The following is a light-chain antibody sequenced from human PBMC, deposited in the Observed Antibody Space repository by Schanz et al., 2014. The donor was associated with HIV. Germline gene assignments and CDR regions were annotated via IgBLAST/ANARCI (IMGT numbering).Light chain of an antibody. CDR3: ATWDTTLSAVV. CDR1: AFNIFQNY. J-gene: IGLJ2*01. CDR2: VNH. Sequence: SVLTQPPSLSSSPFPLFTISCAGSAFNIFQNYVSWFQQFPGTAPKLLIYVNHQRPSDIPDRFSGSKTGTSATLAIVGLQTGDEADYYCATWDTTLSAVVFGGGTKLTVL. V-gene: IGLV1-51*01.